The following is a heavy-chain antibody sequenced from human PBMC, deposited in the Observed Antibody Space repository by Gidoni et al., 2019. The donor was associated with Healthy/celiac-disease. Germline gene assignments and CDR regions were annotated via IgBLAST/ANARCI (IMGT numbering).Heavy chain of an antibody. D-gene: IGHD3-10*01. Sequence: KFQGRVTMTRNTSISTAYMELSSLRSEDTAVYYCARVRRRWFREFPLDYWGQGTLVTVSS. J-gene: IGHJ4*02. V-gene: IGHV1-8*01. CDR3: ARVRRRWFREFPLDY.